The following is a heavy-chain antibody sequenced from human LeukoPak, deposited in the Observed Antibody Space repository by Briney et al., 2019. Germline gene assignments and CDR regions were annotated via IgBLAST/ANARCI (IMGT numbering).Heavy chain of an antibody. V-gene: IGHV3-7*01. Sequence: GESLTLSCAASGVTFSSYYMSWIRQAPGKGLEWMANIKQDGSEKYYVDSVKGRFTISRDNAKNSLYLQMNSLRAEDTAVYYCAREGLTEDAFDIWGQGTMVTVSS. D-gene: IGHD1-14*01. CDR1: GVTFSSYY. CDR2: IKQDGSEK. J-gene: IGHJ3*02. CDR3: AREGLTEDAFDI.